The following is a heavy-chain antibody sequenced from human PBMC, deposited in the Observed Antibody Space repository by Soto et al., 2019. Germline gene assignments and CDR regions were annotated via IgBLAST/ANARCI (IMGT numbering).Heavy chain of an antibody. CDR3: AYGSGNYRFQY. Sequence: EVQLVESGGGLVQPGGSLRLSCAASGFTFSSYWLSWVRQAPGKGLEWVANINPDGSAKYYVDSVKGRFTIPRDNAKNSLSLQMNSLRAEDTAVYYCAYGSGNYRFQYWGQGTLVTVSS. D-gene: IGHD3-10*01. CDR2: INPDGSAK. CDR1: GFTFSSYW. J-gene: IGHJ4*02. V-gene: IGHV3-7*05.